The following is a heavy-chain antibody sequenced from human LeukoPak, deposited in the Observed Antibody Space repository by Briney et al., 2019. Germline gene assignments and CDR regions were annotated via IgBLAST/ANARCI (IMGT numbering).Heavy chain of an antibody. J-gene: IGHJ4*02. D-gene: IGHD3-10*01. CDR1: GGSFSRYS. CDR3: ARGFTFTPGRHGITSGSCFDY. CDR2: ISHSGST. Sequence: SSETLSLTCAVYGGSFSRYSWSWIRQPPGKGLEWIGEISHSGSTNYNPSLKSRLIISVDTSKNQFSLKLNSVNAADTAVYYCARGFTFTPGRHGITSGSCFDYWGQGALVTLFS. V-gene: IGHV4-34*01.